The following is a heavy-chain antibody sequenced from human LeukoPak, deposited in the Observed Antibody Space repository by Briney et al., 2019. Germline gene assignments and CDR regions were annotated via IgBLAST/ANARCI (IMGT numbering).Heavy chain of an antibody. CDR3: ARGFLRYYYGSGSSTYLFDAFDI. Sequence: GASVKVSCKASGYTFTGYYMHWVRQAPGQGLEWMGWINPNSGGTNYAQKFQGRVTMTRNTSISTAYMELSSLRSEDTAVYYCARGFLRYYYGSGSSTYLFDAFDIWGQGTMVTVSS. CDR1: GYTFTGYY. V-gene: IGHV1-2*02. D-gene: IGHD3-10*01. CDR2: INPNSGGT. J-gene: IGHJ3*02.